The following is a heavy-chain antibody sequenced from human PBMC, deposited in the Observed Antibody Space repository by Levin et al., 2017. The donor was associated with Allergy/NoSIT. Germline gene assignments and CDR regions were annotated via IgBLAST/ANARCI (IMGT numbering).Heavy chain of an antibody. CDR2: IGGPGDNT. V-gene: IGHV3-23*01. CDR3: AKPSGTYPDLFDF. D-gene: IGHD1-26*01. CDR1: GFTFRSYG. Sequence: GESLKISCAASGFTFRSYGMSWVRQAPGKGLEWGSGIGGPGDNTYYADSVKGRFTISRDKSKNMVHLQMKSLRAEDTAVYYCAKPSGTYPDLFDFRGQGTLVTVSS. J-gene: IGHJ4*02.